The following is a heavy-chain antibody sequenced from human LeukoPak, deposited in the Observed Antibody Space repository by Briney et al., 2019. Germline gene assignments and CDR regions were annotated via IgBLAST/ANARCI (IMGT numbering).Heavy chain of an antibody. CDR2: ISTYNGKT. J-gene: IGHJ4*02. CDR3: ARVIMGGTYGDDF. Sequence: ASVKVSCKASGYSFTSYDINWVRQAPGQGLEWMGWISTYNGKTKYAQNLQGRVTMTTDTSTTTADMELRSLRFDDTAVYYCARVIMGGTYGDDFWGQGTLVTISS. V-gene: IGHV1-18*01. D-gene: IGHD1-26*01. CDR1: GYSFTSYD.